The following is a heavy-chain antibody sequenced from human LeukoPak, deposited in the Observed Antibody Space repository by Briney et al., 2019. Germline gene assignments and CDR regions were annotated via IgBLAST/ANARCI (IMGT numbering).Heavy chain of an antibody. CDR1: TLSFRNFA. J-gene: IGHJ3*02. CDR3: ARKKWEPTSNDAFDI. V-gene: IGHV3-23*01. D-gene: IGHD1-26*01. CDR2: ISDSGHRT. Sequence: GGSLRLSCAASTLSFRNFAMSWVRLAPGKGLEWVSGISDSGHRTDYADSVEGRFTISRDNSKNTLYLQMDSLRAEDTALYYCARKKWEPTSNDAFDIWGQGTMVTVSS.